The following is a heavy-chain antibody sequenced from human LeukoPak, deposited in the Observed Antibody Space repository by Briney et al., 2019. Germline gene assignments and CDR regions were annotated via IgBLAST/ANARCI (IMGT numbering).Heavy chain of an antibody. CDR3: ARDHPYCSRTSCTYYYYYMDV. D-gene: IGHD2-2*01. Sequence: ASETLSLTCAVYGGSFSGYYWSWIRQPPGKGLEWIGEINHSGSTNYNPSLKSRVTISVDTSKNQFSLKLISVTAADTAVYYCARDHPYCSRTSCTYYYYYMDVWGKGTTVTVSS. CDR2: INHSGST. V-gene: IGHV4-34*01. J-gene: IGHJ6*03. CDR1: GGSFSGYY.